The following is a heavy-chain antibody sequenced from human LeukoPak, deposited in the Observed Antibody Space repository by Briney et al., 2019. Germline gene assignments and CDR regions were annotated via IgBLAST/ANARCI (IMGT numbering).Heavy chain of an antibody. Sequence: SETLSLTCTDSGGSISSYYWSWIRQPPGKGLEWIGYIYYSGSTNYNPSLKSRVTISVDTSKNQFSLKLSSVTAADTAVYYCASASLYSSGWYGWYFDLWGRGTLVTVSS. CDR3: ASASLYSSGWYGWYFDL. CDR1: GGSISSYY. V-gene: IGHV4-59*01. J-gene: IGHJ2*01. D-gene: IGHD6-19*01. CDR2: IYYSGST.